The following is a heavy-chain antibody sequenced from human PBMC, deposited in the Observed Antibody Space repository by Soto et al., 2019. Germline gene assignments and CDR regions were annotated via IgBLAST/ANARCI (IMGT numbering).Heavy chain of an antibody. D-gene: IGHD3-3*01. Sequence: EVQLVESGGGLVQPGGSLRLSCAASGFTFSSYSMNWVRQAPGKGLEWVSYISSSSSTIYYADSVKGRFTISRDNAKNSLNLLMNSVRAEDTAVYYCARDRAVRFTSADFDYWGQGTLVTVSS. J-gene: IGHJ4*02. V-gene: IGHV3-48*01. CDR1: GFTFSSYS. CDR2: ISSSSSTI. CDR3: ARDRAVRFTSADFDY.